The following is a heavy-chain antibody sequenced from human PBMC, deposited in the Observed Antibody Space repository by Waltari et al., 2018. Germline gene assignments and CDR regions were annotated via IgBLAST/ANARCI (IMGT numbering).Heavy chain of an antibody. Sequence: QLQLQESGPGLVKPSEPLSLTCTVSGGSISLYSLSCIRQPPGKGLEWIGYIYYSGSTYYNPSLKSLVTISVDTSKNQFSLKLSSVTAADTAVYYCARKCNTNWYFDLWGRGTLVTVSS. CDR2: IYYSGST. J-gene: IGHJ2*01. D-gene: IGHD2-2*01. CDR3: ARKCNTNWYFDL. CDR1: GGSISLYS. V-gene: IGHV4-59*12.